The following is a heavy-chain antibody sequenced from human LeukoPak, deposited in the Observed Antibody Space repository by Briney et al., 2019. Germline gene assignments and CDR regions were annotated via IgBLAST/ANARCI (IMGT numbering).Heavy chain of an antibody. CDR1: GFTFNNYW. CDR2: IYSGGFT. CDR3: AREGSSGWVFDY. J-gene: IGHJ4*02. Sequence: GGSLRLSCTASGFTFNNYWMHWVRQAPGKGLEWVSLIYSGGFTFYADSLKGRFTISRDNSKNTLYLQMNRLRAEDTAVYYCAREGSSGWVFDYWGQGTLVTVSS. D-gene: IGHD6-19*01. V-gene: IGHV3-66*01.